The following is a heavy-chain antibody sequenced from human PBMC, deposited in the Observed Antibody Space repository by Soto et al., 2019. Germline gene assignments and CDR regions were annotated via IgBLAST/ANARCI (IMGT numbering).Heavy chain of an antibody. CDR2: INAGNGNT. CDR1: GYTFTGYV. Sequence: QVQLVQSGAEEKKPGASVKVSCKASGYTFTGYVMHWVRQAPGQRLEWMGWINAGNGNTKYSQKFQGRVTITRDTSASTAYMELSSLRSEDTAVYYCASEAIAAAAVYGMDVWGQGTTVTVSS. J-gene: IGHJ6*02. V-gene: IGHV1-3*05. CDR3: ASEAIAAAAVYGMDV. D-gene: IGHD6-13*01.